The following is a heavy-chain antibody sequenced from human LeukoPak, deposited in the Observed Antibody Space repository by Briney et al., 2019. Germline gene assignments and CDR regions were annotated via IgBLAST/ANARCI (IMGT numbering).Heavy chain of an antibody. CDR3: VRDHSGYFDY. V-gene: IGHV1-18*01. J-gene: IGHJ4*02. Sequence: ASVKVSCKASGYTFTSYGIGWVRQAPGQGLEWMGWISAYNGNTNYAQKLQGRVTMTIDTSTSTAYMELRSLRSDDTAVYYCVRDHSGYFDYWGQGTLVTVSS. CDR2: ISAYNGNT. CDR1: GYTFTSYG.